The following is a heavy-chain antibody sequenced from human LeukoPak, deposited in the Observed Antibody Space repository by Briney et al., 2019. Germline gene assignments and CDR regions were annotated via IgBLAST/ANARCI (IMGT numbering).Heavy chain of an antibody. Sequence: GGSLRLSCAASGFTFSSYAMSWVRQAPGKGLEWVSSISGSGGSTYYADSVKGRFTISRDNSKNTLYLQMNSLRAEDTAVYYCASYGETIHYYYYYYMDVWGKGTTVTVSS. CDR3: ASYGETIHYYYYYYMDV. J-gene: IGHJ6*03. D-gene: IGHD2-21*01. CDR2: ISGSGGST. CDR1: GFTFSSYA. V-gene: IGHV3-23*01.